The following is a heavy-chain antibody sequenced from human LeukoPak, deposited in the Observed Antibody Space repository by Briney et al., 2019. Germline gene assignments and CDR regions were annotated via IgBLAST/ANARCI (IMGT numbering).Heavy chain of an antibody. CDR2: INPNDGDT. CDR1: GYTLTDYY. J-gene: IGHJ4*02. Sequence: ASVKVSCKASGYTLTDYYMHWVRQAPGQGFEWMGWINPNDGDTNYAQKFQGRVTMTRDTSISTAHMEVSRLRSDDTAVYYCARANFLYCSSTTCLFDYWGQGTLATVSS. V-gene: IGHV1-2*02. CDR3: ARANFLYCSSTTCLFDY. D-gene: IGHD2-2*01.